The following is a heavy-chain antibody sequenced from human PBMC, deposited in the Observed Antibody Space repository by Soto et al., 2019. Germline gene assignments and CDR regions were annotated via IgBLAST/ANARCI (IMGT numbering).Heavy chain of an antibody. CDR2: LKSKTDGETT. CDR3: ATDPFQSNYYPMDV. CDR1: GFTFKNAW. Sequence: EVQLVESGGGLVKPGGSLRLSCAASGFTFKNAWMSWVRQAPGTGLEWVGLLKSKTDGETTDYAAPVKGRFSISSDDSKTTLYLRMNSLKIEDTAVYYCATDPFQSNYYPMDVWGQGTTVTVSS. V-gene: IGHV3-15*01. D-gene: IGHD3-22*01. J-gene: IGHJ6*02.